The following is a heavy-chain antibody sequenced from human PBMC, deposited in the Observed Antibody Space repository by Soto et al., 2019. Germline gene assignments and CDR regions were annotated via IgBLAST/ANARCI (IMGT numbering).Heavy chain of an antibody. Sequence: GGSLRLSCAASGLSFRSSAMHWVRQAPGKGLEWVAMISHDGSHEYYGDSVKGRFSVSRDNSHNILHLQMNSLRIEDTAVYFCARNTDHRLVRGWLDPWGQGTLVTVSS. V-gene: IGHV3-30-3*01. CDR1: GLSFRSSA. CDR3: ARNTDHRLVRGWLDP. J-gene: IGHJ5*02. D-gene: IGHD3-10*01. CDR2: ISHDGSHE.